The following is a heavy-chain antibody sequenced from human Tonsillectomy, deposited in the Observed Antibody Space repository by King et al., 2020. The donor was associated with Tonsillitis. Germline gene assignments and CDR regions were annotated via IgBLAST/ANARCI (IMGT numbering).Heavy chain of an antibody. CDR1: GFSLSTSGMC. J-gene: IGHJ6*03. Sequence: VTLKESGPALVKPTQTLTLTCTFSGFSLSTSGMCVSWIRQPPGKALEWLARIDWDDDKYYSTSLKTRLTISKDTSKNQVVLTMTNMAPVDTATYYSARTSTVPPNFYYYYMDVWGKGTTVTVSS. V-gene: IGHV2-70*11. CDR2: IDWDDDK. CDR3: ARTSTVPPNFYYYYMDV. D-gene: IGHD2/OR15-2a*01.